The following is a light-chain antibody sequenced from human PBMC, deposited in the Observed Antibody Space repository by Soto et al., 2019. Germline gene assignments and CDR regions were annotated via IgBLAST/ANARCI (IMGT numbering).Light chain of an antibody. CDR2: EVS. CDR3: SSYTSSSTLV. Sequence: QSALTQPASVSGSPGQSITISCTGTSSDVGGYNYVSWYQQYPGKAPKLMIYEVSNRPSGVSNRFSGSKSGNTASLTISGLRAEDEADYYCSSYTSSSTLVFGTGTKLTVL. CDR1: SSDVGGYNY. V-gene: IGLV2-14*01. J-gene: IGLJ1*01.